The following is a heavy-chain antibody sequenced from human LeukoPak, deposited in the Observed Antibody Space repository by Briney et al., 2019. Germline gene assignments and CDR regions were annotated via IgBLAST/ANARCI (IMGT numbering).Heavy chain of an antibody. CDR1: GFTFSRYA. CDR3: ARDPGYDSSGYWGY. CDR2: ISRDGENQ. Sequence: GGSLRLSCAASGFTFSRYAMHWVRQAPGKGLEWVAVISRDGENQNYADSVRGRLTISRDNSKNTLFLQMNSLRADDTAVYYCARDPGYDSSGYWGYWGQGTLVTVSS. D-gene: IGHD3-22*01. V-gene: IGHV3-30*04. J-gene: IGHJ4*02.